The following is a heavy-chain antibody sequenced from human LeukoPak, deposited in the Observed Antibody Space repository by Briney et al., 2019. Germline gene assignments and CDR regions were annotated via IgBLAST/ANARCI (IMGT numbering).Heavy chain of an antibody. CDR2: INPNSGGT. D-gene: IGHD3-9*01. V-gene: IGHV1-2*04. J-gene: IGHJ4*02. CDR3: ARDFGWGTIDALFDY. CDR1: GYTLTELS. Sequence: ASVKVSCKVSGYTLTELSMHWVRQAPGQGLEWMGWINPNSGGTNYAQKFQGWVTMTRDTSISTAYMELSRLRSDDTAVYYCARDFGWGTIDALFDYWGQGTLVTVSS.